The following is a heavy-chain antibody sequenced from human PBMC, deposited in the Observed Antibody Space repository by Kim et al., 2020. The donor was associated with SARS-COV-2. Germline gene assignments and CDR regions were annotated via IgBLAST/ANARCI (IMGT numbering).Heavy chain of an antibody. D-gene: IGHD4-4*01. Sequence: APKFQCRVTMTRDTSTSTVYLELSSLRSEDTAVYYCARGAYSNYDYGMDVWGQGTTVTVSS. CDR3: ARGAYSNYDYGMDV. V-gene: IGHV1-46*01. J-gene: IGHJ6*02.